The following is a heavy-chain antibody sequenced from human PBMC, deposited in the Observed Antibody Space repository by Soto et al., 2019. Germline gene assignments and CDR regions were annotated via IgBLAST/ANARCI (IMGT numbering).Heavy chain of an antibody. J-gene: IGHJ4*02. D-gene: IGHD3-10*01. CDR2: IYSGGST. V-gene: IGHV3-66*01. CDR1: GFTVSSNY. CDR3: ARDHNPQYYYGSGSYYGHDY. Sequence: GGSLRLSCAASGFTVSSNYMSWVRQAPGKGLEWVSVIYSGGSTYYADSVKGRFTISRDNSKNTLYLQMNSLRAEDTAVYYCARDHNPQYYYGSGSYYGHDYWGQGTLVTVSS.